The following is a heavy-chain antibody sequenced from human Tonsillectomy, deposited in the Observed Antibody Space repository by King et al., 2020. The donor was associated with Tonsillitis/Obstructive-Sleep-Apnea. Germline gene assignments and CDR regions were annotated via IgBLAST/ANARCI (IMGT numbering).Heavy chain of an antibody. J-gene: IGHJ4*02. V-gene: IGHV2-5*02. CDR2: IYWDDDK. CDR3: AHSSVGEYDFWSGPFDY. D-gene: IGHD3-3*01. CDR1: GFSLSTSGVG. Sequence: HITLKESGPTLVKPTQTLTLTCTFSGFSLSTSGVGVGWIRQPPGKALVWLALIYWDDDKRYSPSLKSRLTITKDTSKNQVVLTMTNMDPVDTAAYYCAHSSVGEYDFWSGPFDYWGQGTLVTVSS.